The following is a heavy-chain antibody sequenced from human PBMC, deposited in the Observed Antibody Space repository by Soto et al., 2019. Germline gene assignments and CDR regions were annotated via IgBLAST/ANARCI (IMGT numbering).Heavy chain of an antibody. CDR1: GGSISSYY. V-gene: IGHV4-59*01. Sequence: SETLSLTYTVSGGSISSYYWSWIRQPPGKGLEWIGYIYYSGSTNYNPSLKSRVTISVDTSKNQFSLKLSSVTAADTAVYYCAGFYGDYVADYWGRGTRVTVSS. CDR3: AGFYGDYVADY. CDR2: IYYSGST. J-gene: IGHJ4*02. D-gene: IGHD4-17*01.